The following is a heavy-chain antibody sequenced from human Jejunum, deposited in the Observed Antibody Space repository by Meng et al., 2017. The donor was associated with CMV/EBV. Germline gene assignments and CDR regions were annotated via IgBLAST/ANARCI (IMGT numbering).Heavy chain of an antibody. Sequence: SGGGGVQPGGGLRLPCAAPGFTVGRNFMTWGRPAPEKGLEWVSVICSGGSKYYGDSVKDRFTISRDTSKNTVYLQMDSLRAEDTAVYYCARGAGSSSSRRYLDYWGQGTLVTVSS. CDR2: ICSGGSK. CDR1: GFTVGRNF. V-gene: IGHV3-66*01. J-gene: IGHJ4*03. CDR3: ARGAGSSSSRRYLDY. D-gene: IGHD6-6*01.